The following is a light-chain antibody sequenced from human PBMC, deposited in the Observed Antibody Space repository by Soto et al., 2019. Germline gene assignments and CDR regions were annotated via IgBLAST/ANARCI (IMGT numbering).Light chain of an antibody. Sequence: EIVMTQSPATLSVSPGERATLSCRASQSVSSNLAWYQQKPGQAPRLLIYGASTRATGIPARFSGSGSGTEFTLNISSLQSEDVAVYYCQQYNNWTFGQGTKVEIK. CDR3: QQYNNWT. V-gene: IGKV3-15*01. CDR1: QSVSSN. J-gene: IGKJ1*01. CDR2: GAS.